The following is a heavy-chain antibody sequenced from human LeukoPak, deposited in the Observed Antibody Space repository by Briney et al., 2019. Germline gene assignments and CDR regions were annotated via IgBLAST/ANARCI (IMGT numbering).Heavy chain of an antibody. Sequence: GRSLRLSCVASGFTFSSYGMYWVRQAPGKGLEWVAVIWYDGSNKYYADSVKGRFTISRDDSKNTLYLQMNSLRAEDTAVYYCARVLCSGGTCLDAFDIWGQGTMVTVSS. V-gene: IGHV3-33*01. CDR3: ARVLCSGGTCLDAFDI. D-gene: IGHD2-15*01. J-gene: IGHJ3*02. CDR1: GFTFSSYG. CDR2: IWYDGSNK.